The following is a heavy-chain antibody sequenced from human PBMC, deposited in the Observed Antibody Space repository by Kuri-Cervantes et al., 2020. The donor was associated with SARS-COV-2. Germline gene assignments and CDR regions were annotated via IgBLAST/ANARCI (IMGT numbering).Heavy chain of an antibody. V-gene: IGHV4-38-2*02. CDR3: ARAPQYSSRFDY. J-gene: IGHJ4*02. CDR1: GYSISSGYY. D-gene: IGHD6-13*01. Sequence: GSLRLSCTVSGYSISSGYYWGWIRQPPGKGLEWIGSIYYSGSTYYNPSLKSRVTISVDTSKNQFSPKLSSVTAADTAVYYCARAPQYSSRFDYWGQGTLVTVSS. CDR2: IYYSGST.